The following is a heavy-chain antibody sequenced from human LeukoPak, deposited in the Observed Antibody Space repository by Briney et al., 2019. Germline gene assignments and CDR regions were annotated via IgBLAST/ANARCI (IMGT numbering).Heavy chain of an antibody. V-gene: IGHV1-46*01. D-gene: IGHD3-22*01. CDR1: GYTFTSYY. J-gene: IGHJ1*01. CDR3: ASGDYYDSSGYYGNEYFQH. CDR2: INPSGGST. Sequence: GASVKVSCKASGYTFTSYYMHWVRQAPGQGLEWMGIINPSGGSTSYAQEFQGRVTMTRDTSTSTVYMELSSLRSEDTAVYYCASGDYYDSSGYYGNEYFQHWGQGTLVTVSS.